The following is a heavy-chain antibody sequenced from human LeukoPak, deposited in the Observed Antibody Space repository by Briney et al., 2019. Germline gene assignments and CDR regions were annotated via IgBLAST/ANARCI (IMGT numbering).Heavy chain of an antibody. CDR3: AREDYGGNWGYFDY. J-gene: IGHJ4*02. V-gene: IGHV3-30*03. CDR1: GFTFSSYG. CDR2: ISYDGSNK. D-gene: IGHD4-23*01. Sequence: PGGSLRLSCAASGFTFSSYGMHWVRQAPGKGLEWVAVISYDGSNKYYADSVKGRFTISRDNSKNTLYVQMNSLRAEDTAVYYCAREDYGGNWGYFDYWGQGTLVTVSS.